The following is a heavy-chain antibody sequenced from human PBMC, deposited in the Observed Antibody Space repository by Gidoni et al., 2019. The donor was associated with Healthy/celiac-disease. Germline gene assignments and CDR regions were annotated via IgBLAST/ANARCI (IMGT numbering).Heavy chain of an antibody. V-gene: IGHV3-30*18. CDR3: AKDLLHCGGDCSILSRFYYYYGMDV. CDR1: GFTVSSYG. Sequence: QVQLVESGGGVVQPGRSLRLSCAASGFTVSSYGMHWVRPAPGKGLEWVAVISYDGSNKYYADSVKGRFTISRDNSKNTLYLQRNSLRAEDTAVYYCAKDLLHCGGDCSILSRFYYYYGMDVWGQGTTVTVSS. J-gene: IGHJ6*02. D-gene: IGHD2-21*02. CDR2: ISYDGSNK.